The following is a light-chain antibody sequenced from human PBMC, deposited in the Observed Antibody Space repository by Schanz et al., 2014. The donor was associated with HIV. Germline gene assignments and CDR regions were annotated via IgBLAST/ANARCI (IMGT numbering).Light chain of an antibody. V-gene: IGKV1-39*01. CDR3: QQSYSVTPYT. J-gene: IGKJ2*01. Sequence: DIQMTQSPSSLSAFVGDTVSITCRASQTISISLNWYQQKPGKAPQLLIYDASLLHTGVPSRFSGSGSGTHFTLTITSLQFDDFATYYCQQSYSVTPYTFGQGTRLEIK. CDR2: DAS. CDR1: QTISIS.